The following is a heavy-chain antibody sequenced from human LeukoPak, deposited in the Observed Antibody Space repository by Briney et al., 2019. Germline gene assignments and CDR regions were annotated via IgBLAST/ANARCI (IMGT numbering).Heavy chain of an antibody. J-gene: IGHJ6*02. D-gene: IGHD6-13*01. CDR2: IYYSGST. Sequence: SETLSLTCSVSGGSSNTYYWSWIRQPPGKGLEWIGYIYYSGSTNYNPSLKSRVTISVDTSKTHFSLNLSSVTAADTAVYYCTSSSWNFYGLDVWGQGTTVTVSS. CDR3: TSSSWNFYGLDV. CDR1: GGSSNTYY. V-gene: IGHV4-59*01.